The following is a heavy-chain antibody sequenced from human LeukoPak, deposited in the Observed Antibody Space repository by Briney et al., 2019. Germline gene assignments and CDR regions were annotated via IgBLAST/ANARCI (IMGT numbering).Heavy chain of an antibody. Sequence: GGSLRLSCAASGFIFSSYSMSWVRQAPGKGLEWVSVITGSGGNTYYADSVKGRFTISKDNSKNTVYLQMSSPRVDDTAVYYCAKAASSSWPSYYYGMDVWGQGTTVTVSS. CDR3: AKAASSSWPSYYYGMDV. J-gene: IGHJ6*02. CDR1: GFIFSSYS. V-gene: IGHV3-23*01. D-gene: IGHD6-13*01. CDR2: ITGSGGNT.